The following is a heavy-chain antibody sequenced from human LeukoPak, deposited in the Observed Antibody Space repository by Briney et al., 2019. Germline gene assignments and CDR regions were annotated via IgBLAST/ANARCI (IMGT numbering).Heavy chain of an antibody. V-gene: IGHV3-21*01. CDR3: AKGAAAILMGYYYYYMDV. CDR2: ISTSSIYI. J-gene: IGHJ6*03. Sequence: GGSLRLSCAASGFTFSSNSMNWVRQAPGKGLEWVSSISTSSIYIYYADSVKGRFTISRDNAKNLLYLQMNSLRAEDTAVYYCAKGAAAILMGYYYYYMDVCGKGTTVTISS. D-gene: IGHD2-2*02. CDR1: GFTFSSNS.